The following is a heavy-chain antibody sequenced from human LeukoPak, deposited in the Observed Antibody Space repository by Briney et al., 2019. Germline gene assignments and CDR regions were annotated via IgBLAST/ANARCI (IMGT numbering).Heavy chain of an antibody. CDR1: GGSISSSSYY. CDR3: ARNRGYSYGGDYFDY. V-gene: IGHV4-39*01. Sequence: PSETLSLTCTVSGGSISSSSYYWGWIRQPPGKGLEWIGSIYYSGSTYYNPSLKSRVTISVDTSKNQFSLKLSSVTAAGTAVYYCARNRGYSYGGDYFDYWGQGTLVTVSS. D-gene: IGHD5-18*01. CDR2: IYYSGST. J-gene: IGHJ4*02.